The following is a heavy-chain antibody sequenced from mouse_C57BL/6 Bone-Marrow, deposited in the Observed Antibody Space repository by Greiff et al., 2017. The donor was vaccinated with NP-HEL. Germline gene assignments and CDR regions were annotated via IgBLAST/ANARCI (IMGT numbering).Heavy chain of an antibody. CDR3: AREGGRFPYYFDY. V-gene: IGHV5-4*01. CDR2: ISDGGSYT. Sequence: EVNVVESGGGLVKPGGSLKLSCAASGFTFSSYAMSWVRQTPEKRLEWVATISDGGSYTYYPDNVKGRFTISRDNAKNNLYLQMSHLKSEDTAMYYCAREGGRFPYYFDYWGQGTTLTVSS. CDR1: GFTFSSYA. J-gene: IGHJ2*01. D-gene: IGHD3-3*01.